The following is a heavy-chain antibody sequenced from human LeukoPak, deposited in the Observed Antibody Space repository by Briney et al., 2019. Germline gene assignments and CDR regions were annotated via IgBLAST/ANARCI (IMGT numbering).Heavy chain of an antibody. CDR3: ARDQGWLQFDN. CDR2: IKEDGSEK. CDR1: GFSFSSYW. D-gene: IGHD5-12*01. V-gene: IGHV3-7*05. Sequence: GGSLRLSCAASGFSFSSYWMSWVRQAPGKGLEWVANIKEDGSEKYYVDSLKGRFTISRDNAKSSLSLQLNSLRAEDTAVYYCARDQGWLQFDNWGQGTLVTVSS. J-gene: IGHJ4*02.